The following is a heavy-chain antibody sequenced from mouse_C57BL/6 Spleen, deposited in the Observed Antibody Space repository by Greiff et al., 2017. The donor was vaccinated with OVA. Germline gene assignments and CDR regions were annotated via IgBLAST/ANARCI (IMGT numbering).Heavy chain of an antibody. D-gene: IGHD2-1*01. CDR3: ARSWGNYQYYFGC. Sequence: EVQLQQSGPELVKPGASVKISCKASGYTFTDDYMNWVKQSHGKSLEWIGDINPNNGGTSYNQKFKGKATLTGDKSSSTDYMELRSLTSEDSAVYYCARSWGNYQYYFGCWGQGTTRTVSS. J-gene: IGHJ2*01. V-gene: IGHV1-26*01. CDR1: GYTFTDDY. CDR2: INPNNGGT.